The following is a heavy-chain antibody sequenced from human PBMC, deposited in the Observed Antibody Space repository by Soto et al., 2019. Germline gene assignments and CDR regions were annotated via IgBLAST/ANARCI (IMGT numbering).Heavy chain of an antibody. V-gene: IGHV1-69*06. Sequence: APVRVFCRVSGRPFRKYVISWVRQAPGPGLEWMGGIIPIFNTATYAKKLQGRLTITADKSTSTAYMELSRLRSEDTAVYYCARGLVVPAGIRYYYYGMDVWGQGTTVTVSS. CDR1: GRPFRKYV. CDR2: IIPIFNTA. CDR3: ARGLVVPAGIRYYYYGMDV. J-gene: IGHJ6*02. D-gene: IGHD2-2*01.